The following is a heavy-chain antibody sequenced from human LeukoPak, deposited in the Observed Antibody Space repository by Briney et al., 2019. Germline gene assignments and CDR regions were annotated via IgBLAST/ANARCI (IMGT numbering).Heavy chain of an antibody. CDR2: INAANGNT. CDR1: GYSFTTYA. Sequence: GASVKVSCKASGYSFTTYAMHWVRQAPGQRLEWMGWINAANGNTKYSQKFQGRVTITTDTSESTAYMELSSLRSEDTAVYYCARIGQQLALRYYGMDVWGQGTTVTVSS. V-gene: IGHV1-3*01. J-gene: IGHJ6*02. D-gene: IGHD6-13*01. CDR3: ARIGQQLALRYYGMDV.